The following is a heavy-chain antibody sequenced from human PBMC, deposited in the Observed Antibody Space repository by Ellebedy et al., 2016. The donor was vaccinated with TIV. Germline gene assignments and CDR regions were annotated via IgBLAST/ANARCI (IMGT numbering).Heavy chain of an antibody. Sequence: ASVKVSCKASGYTFTSYYMHWVRQAPGQGLEWMGIINPSGGSTSYAQKFQGRVTITADESTSTAYMELSSLRSEDTAVYYCAKASHYDFWSGYSVGGSYYYYYGMDVWGQGTTVTVSS. CDR3: AKASHYDFWSGYSVGGSYYYYYGMDV. V-gene: IGHV1-46*01. CDR2: INPSGGST. CDR1: GYTFTSYY. J-gene: IGHJ6*02. D-gene: IGHD3-3*01.